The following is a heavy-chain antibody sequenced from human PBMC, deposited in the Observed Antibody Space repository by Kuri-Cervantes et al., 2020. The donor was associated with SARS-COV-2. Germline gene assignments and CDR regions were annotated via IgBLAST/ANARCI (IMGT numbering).Heavy chain of an antibody. Sequence: GESLKISCKGSGYSFPTYWISWMRQVPGKGLEWMGVIYPGDSDTRYSPSFQGQVTMSSDRSISTAYLQWSSLKASDTAIYYCARHFRHKDWLIPEVSTYFDSWGQGTLVTVSS. CDR1: GYSFPTYW. CDR3: ARHFRHKDWLIPEVSTYFDS. CDR2: IYPGDSDT. V-gene: IGHV5-51*01. J-gene: IGHJ4*02. D-gene: IGHD3-22*01.